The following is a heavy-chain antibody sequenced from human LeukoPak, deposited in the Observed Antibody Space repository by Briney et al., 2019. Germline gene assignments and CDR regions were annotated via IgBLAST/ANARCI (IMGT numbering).Heavy chain of an antibody. V-gene: IGHV1-69*01. CDR2: IIPIFGTA. Sequence: SVKASCKASGGTFSSYAISWVRQAPGQGLEWMGGIIPIFGTANYAQKFQGRVTITADESTSTAYMELSSLRSEDTAVYYCARELTRYYYDSSGQDAFDIWGQGTMVTVPS. J-gene: IGHJ3*02. CDR3: ARELTRYYYDSSGQDAFDI. CDR1: GGTFSSYA. D-gene: IGHD3-22*01.